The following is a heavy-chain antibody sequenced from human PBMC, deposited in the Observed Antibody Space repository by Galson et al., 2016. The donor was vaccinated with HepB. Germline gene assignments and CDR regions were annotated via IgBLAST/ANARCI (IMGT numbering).Heavy chain of an antibody. J-gene: IGHJ5*02. CDR3: TRHISRTDTAMVYGFDP. CDR2: IRSKANSYAT. CDR1: GFTFSGSA. Sequence: SLRLSCAASGFTFSGSAMHWVRQASGKGLEWVGRIRSKANSYATAYAASVKGRFTISRDDSKNTAYLQMNSLKTEDTAVYYCTRHISRTDTAMVYGFDPWGQGTTVTVSS. V-gene: IGHV3-73*01. D-gene: IGHD5-18*01.